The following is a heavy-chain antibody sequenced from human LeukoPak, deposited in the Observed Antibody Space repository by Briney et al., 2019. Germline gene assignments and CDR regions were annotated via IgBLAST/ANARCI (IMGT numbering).Heavy chain of an antibody. CDR3: ARGCIAAVPYYFDY. D-gene: IGHD6-13*01. CDR1: GGSFSGYY. J-gene: IGHJ4*02. V-gene: IGHV4-34*01. CDR2: INHSGST. Sequence: PSETLSLTCAVYGGSFSGYYWSWIRQPPGKGLEWIGEINHSGSTNYNLSLKSRVTISVDTSKNQFSLKLSSVTAADTAVYYCARGCIAAVPYYFDYWGQGTLVTVSS.